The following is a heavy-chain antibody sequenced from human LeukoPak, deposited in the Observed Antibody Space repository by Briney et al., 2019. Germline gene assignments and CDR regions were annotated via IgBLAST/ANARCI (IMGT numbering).Heavy chain of an antibody. CDR2: ISAHNGNT. V-gene: IGHV1-18*01. CDR1: GYTFTTHG. J-gene: IGHJ4*02. Sequence: ASVKVSCKASGYTFTTHGIAWVRQAPGQGLEWMGWISAHNGNTNYAQSLQGRVTMTTDTSTNTAYMELRSLRSDATAVYYCARLGVHGFDYWGQGTLVTVSS. D-gene: IGHD2-8*01. CDR3: ARLGVHGFDY.